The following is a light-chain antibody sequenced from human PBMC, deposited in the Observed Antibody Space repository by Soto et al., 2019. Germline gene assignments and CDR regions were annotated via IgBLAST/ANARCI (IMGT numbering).Light chain of an antibody. V-gene: IGLV2-14*03. J-gene: IGLJ1*01. CDR2: EVS. CDR3: SSYTTRTTLYV. CDR1: SSDVGSYNY. Sequence: QSALAQPASVSGSPGQSITISCTGTSSDVGSYNYVSWYQLHSGKAPRLMIYEVSKRPSGVSNRSSRSKSDDPASLTISALQAEDEADYYCSSYTTRTTLYVFGTRTKVTVL.